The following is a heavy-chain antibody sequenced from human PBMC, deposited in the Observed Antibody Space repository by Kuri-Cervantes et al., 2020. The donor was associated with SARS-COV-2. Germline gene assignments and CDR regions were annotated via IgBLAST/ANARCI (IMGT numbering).Heavy chain of an antibody. V-gene: IGHV1-2*02. CDR2: INPNSGGT. CDR3: ARDFWPSGGYFDY. J-gene: IGHJ4*02. D-gene: IGHD3-10*01. Sequence: ASVKVSCKASGYTFTGYYMHWVRQAPGQGLEWMGWINPNSGGTNYAQKFQGRVTMTRDTSISTAYMELSRLRSDDTAVYYCARDFWPSGGYFDYWGQGTLGTVSS. CDR1: GYTFTGYY.